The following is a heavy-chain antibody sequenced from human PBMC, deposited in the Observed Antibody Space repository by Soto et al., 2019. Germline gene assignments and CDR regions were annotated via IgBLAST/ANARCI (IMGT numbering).Heavy chain of an antibody. D-gene: IGHD3-22*01. V-gene: IGHV3-30-3*01. CDR3: AREGVVVITPQYYFDY. J-gene: IGHJ4*02. CDR2: ISYDGSNK. CDR1: GFTFSSYA. Sequence: GWSLRLSCAASGFTFSSYAMHWVRQAPGKGLEWVAVISYDGSNKYYADSVKGRFTISRDNSKNTLYLQMNSLRAEDTAVYYCAREGVVVITPQYYFDYWGQGTLVTVSS.